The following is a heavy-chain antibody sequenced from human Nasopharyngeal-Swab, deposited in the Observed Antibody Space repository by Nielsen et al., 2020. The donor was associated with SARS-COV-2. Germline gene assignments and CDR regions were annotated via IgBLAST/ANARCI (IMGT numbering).Heavy chain of an antibody. CDR2: IWYDGSNK. CDR1: GFTFSSYG. J-gene: IGHJ4*02. V-gene: IGHV3-33*01. CDR3: ARELAAAGTGGN. D-gene: IGHD6-13*01. Sequence: GGSLSLSCAASGFTFSSYGMHWVRQAPGKGLEWVAVIWYDGSNKYYADSVKGRFAISRDNSKNTLYLQMNSLRAEDTAVYYCARELAAAGTGGNWGQGTLVTVSS.